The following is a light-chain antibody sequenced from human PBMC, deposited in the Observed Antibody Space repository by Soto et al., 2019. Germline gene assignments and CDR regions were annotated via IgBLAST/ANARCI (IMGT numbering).Light chain of an antibody. CDR2: EGN. CDR3: CSYACSSTVYV. Sequence: ALTQPASVSGSPGQSITISCTGTSSDVGSYNLVSWYQQRPGQAPKLIIYEGNKRPSGVSNRFSASKSANTASLTISGLQAEDEADYYCCSYACSSTVYVFGTGTMVTVL. J-gene: IGLJ1*01. CDR1: SSDVGSYNL. V-gene: IGLV2-23*01.